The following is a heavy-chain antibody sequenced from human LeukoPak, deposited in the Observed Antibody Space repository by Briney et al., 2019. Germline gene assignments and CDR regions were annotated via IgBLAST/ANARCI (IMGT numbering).Heavy chain of an antibody. D-gene: IGHD3-3*01. V-gene: IGHV5-51*01. CDR3: ARRYYDFWSGYSSWFDP. Sequence: LGGSLKISCKGSGYSFTSYWIGWVRQMPGKGLEWMGIIYPGDSDTRYSPSFQGQVTISADKSISTAYLQWSSLKASDTAMYYCARRYYDFWSGYSSWFDPWGQGTLVTVSS. J-gene: IGHJ5*02. CDR2: IYPGDSDT. CDR1: GYSFTSYW.